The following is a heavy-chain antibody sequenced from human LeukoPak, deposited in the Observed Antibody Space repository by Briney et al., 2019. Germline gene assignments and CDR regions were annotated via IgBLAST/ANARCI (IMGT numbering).Heavy chain of an antibody. CDR2: ISAYNGNT. Sequence: GASVKVSCKTSGYSFTSYGISWVRQAPGQGLEWMGWISAYNGNTNYAQKVQGRVTMTRDTSISTAYMELSRLRSDDTAVYYCARGPHSTYYYGSGSYYDYNWFDPWGQGTLVTVSS. CDR3: ARGPHSTYYYGSGSYYDYNWFDP. J-gene: IGHJ5*02. CDR1: GYSFTSYG. V-gene: IGHV1-18*01. D-gene: IGHD3-10*01.